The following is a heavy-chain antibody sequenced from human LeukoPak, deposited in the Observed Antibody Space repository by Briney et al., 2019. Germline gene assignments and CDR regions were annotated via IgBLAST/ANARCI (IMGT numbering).Heavy chain of an antibody. D-gene: IGHD3-22*01. J-gene: IGHJ4*02. V-gene: IGHV4-4*02. Sequence: NPSGTLSLTCAVSGGSISSSNWWSWVRQPPGKGLEWIGEIYHSGGTNYNPSLKSRVTISVDKSKNQFSLKLSSVTAADTAVYYCARARDSSGYYYVFGYWGQGTLVTVSS. CDR2: IYHSGGT. CDR1: GGSISSSNW. CDR3: ARARDSSGYYYVFGY.